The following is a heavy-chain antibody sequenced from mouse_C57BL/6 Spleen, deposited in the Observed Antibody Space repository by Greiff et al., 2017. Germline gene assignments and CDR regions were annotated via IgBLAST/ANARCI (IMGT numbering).Heavy chain of an antibody. J-gene: IGHJ2*01. V-gene: IGHV5-17*01. Sequence: EVQVVESGGGLVKPGGSLKLSCAASGFTFSDYGMHWVRQAPEKGLEWVAYISSGSSTIYYADTVKGRFTISRDNAKNTLFLQMTSLRSEDTAMDYCARGGGGYFDYWGQGTTLIVSS. CDR1: GFTFSDYG. CDR2: ISSGSSTI. CDR3: ARGGGGYFDY.